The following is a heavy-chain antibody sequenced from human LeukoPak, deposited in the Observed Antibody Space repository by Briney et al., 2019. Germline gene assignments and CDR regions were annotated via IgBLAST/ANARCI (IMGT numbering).Heavy chain of an antibody. J-gene: IGHJ6*03. CDR1: GGSISSYY. CDR2: IYYSGST. CDR3: ARTTEGYCRGRSCYSYYYYMDV. V-gene: IGHV4-59*01. Sequence: PSETLSLTCSVSGGSISSYYWSWIRQPPGKGLEWIGYIYYSGSTNYNPSLKSRVTISVDTSKNQFSLKLSSVTAADTAVYYCARTTEGYCRGRSCYSYYYYMDVWGKGTTVTVSS. D-gene: IGHD2-15*01.